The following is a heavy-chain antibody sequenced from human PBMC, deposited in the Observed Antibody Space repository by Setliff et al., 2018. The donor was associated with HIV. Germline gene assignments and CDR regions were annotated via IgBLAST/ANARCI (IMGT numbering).Heavy chain of an antibody. D-gene: IGHD6-13*01. CDR3: AREVRGPEGIAATDTGDY. CDR1: GFTFYIYE. CDR2: ISSTSSYI. Sequence: GGSLRLSCAASGFTFYIYEMNWVRQAPGKGLEWVSSISSTSSYIYYADSVKGRFTIARDNDESSLYLQMNSLRGEDTAVYYCAREVRGPEGIAATDTGDYWGQGTLVTVSS. J-gene: IGHJ4*02. V-gene: IGHV3-21*01.